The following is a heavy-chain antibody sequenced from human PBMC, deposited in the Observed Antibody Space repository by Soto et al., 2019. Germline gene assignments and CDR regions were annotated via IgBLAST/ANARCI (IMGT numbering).Heavy chain of an antibody. CDR2: IYHTGTT. D-gene: IGHD6-13*01. CDR1: GDSIRSSY. V-gene: IGHV4-59*03. J-gene: IGHJ4*02. CDR3: AKISAGSTDETMFTVFDH. Sequence: PSRPCPLTCTVSGDSIRSSYWTWIRQAPGRGLEWIGDIYHTGTTNYNPSLKSRVSISVDTSKNQFSLRLRSVTAADTAIYFCAKISAGSTDETMFTVFDHWGQGTLVTVSS.